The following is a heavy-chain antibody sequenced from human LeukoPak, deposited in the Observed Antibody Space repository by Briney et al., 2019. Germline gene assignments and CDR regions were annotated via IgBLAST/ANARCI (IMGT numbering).Heavy chain of an antibody. D-gene: IGHD2-15*01. J-gene: IGHJ6*02. CDR1: GGSISSYY. CDR2: IYYSGST. Sequence: PSETLSLTCSVSGGSISSYYWSWIRQPPGKGLEWIGYIYYSGSTNYNPSLKSRVTISVDTSKNQFSLKLSSVTAADTAVYYCARGPRCSGGSCYSYYYYGMDVWGQGTTVTVSS. CDR3: ARGPRCSGGSCYSYYYYGMDV. V-gene: IGHV4-59*01.